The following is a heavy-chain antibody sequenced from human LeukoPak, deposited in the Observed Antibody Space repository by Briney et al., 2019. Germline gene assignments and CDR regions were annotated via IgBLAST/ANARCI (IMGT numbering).Heavy chain of an antibody. V-gene: IGHV3-23*01. CDR1: GFTFSSYA. Sequence: GGSLRLSCAASGFTFSSYAMSWVRQAPGKGLEWVSAISGSGGGTYYADSVKGRFTISRDNSKNTLYLQMNSLRAEGTAVYYCAKNHGSSGYYTQGVYWGQGTLVTVSS. CDR3: AKNHGSSGYYTQGVY. J-gene: IGHJ4*02. CDR2: ISGSGGGT. D-gene: IGHD3-22*01.